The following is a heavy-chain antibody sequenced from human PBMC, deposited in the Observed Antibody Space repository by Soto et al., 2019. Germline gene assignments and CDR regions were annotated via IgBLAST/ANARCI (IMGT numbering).Heavy chain of an antibody. CDR1: GFNFKDYW. V-gene: IGHV3-7*01. CDR2: IGEDGGIS. Sequence: EVQLVESGGGLVQPGGSLRLSCAGSGFNFKDYWMTWVRQAPGKGLEWLANIGEDGGISKYVDSVKGRFTISRDNVQNSLDLQINSLRAEDTAVYYCARDRNYHLSGYYDAFDVWGQGTVVTVSS. J-gene: IGHJ3*01. CDR3: ARDRNYHLSGYYDAFDV. D-gene: IGHD3-9*01.